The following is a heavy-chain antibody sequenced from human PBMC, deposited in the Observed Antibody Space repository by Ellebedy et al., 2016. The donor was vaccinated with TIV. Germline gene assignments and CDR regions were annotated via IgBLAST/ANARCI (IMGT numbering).Heavy chain of an antibody. CDR2: ISYEGTNK. CDR1: GLTFSGYA. V-gene: IGHV3-30-3*01. CDR3: ARGQRCSKGVCYLFDY. Sequence: GESLKISXEVSGLTFSGYAMHWIRQAPGKGLEWVAVISYEGTNKYYADSVTGRFTISRDNSKSTVTLQMNSLRPEDTAVYYCARGQRCSKGVCYLFDYWGQGTLVTVSS. D-gene: IGHD2-8*01. J-gene: IGHJ4*02.